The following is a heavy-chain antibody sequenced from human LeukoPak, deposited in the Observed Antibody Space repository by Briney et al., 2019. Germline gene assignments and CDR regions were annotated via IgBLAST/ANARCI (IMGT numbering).Heavy chain of an antibody. D-gene: IGHD5-12*01. J-gene: IGHJ4*02. CDR1: GFTFSRYA. V-gene: IGHV3-23*01. CDR3: AKGLRVYSGYDSRFFDS. CDR2: ISGSGGST. Sequence: AGRCLRLSRAASGFTFSRYAMSWVPQAPGKGLEWGSAISGSGGSTYYADSVKSRFTICRENRKNTLYLQMNSLRAEDTAVYYCAKGLRVYSGYDSRFFDSWGQGTPCTVSP.